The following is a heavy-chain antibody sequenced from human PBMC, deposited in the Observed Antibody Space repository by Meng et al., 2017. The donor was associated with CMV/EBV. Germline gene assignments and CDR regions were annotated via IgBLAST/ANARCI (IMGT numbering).Heavy chain of an antibody. V-gene: IGHV1-18*01. J-gene: IGHJ6*02. Sequence: ASVKVSCKASGYTFTSYGISWVRQAPGQGLEWMGWISAYNGNTNYAQKLQGRVTMTTDTSTSTAYMELRSLRSDDTAVYYCARDYYDSSGYFDYYYGMDVWGQGTTVTVS. D-gene: IGHD3-22*01. CDR3: ARDYYDSSGYFDYYYGMDV. CDR1: GYTFTSYG. CDR2: ISAYNGNT.